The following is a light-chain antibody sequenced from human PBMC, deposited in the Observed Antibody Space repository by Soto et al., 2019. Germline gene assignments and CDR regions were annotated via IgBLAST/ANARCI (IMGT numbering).Light chain of an antibody. V-gene: IGLV2-11*01. CDR3: CSHADNYMVV. CDR2: DVR. CDR1: SSDIGAYFF. Sequence: SALTQPRSVSGSPGQSVIISCTGTSSDIGAYFFVSWYQHHPGKAPKLIIYDVRKRPSGVPDRFSGSKSGNTASLTISGLQADDEADYYCCSHADNYMVVFGGGTKLTVL. J-gene: IGLJ2*01.